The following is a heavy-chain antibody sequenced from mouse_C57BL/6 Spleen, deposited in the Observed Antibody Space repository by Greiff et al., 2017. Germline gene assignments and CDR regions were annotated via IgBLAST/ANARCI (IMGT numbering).Heavy chain of an antibody. Sequence: EVKLVESGGGLVKPGGSLKLSCAASGFTFSSYAMSWVRQTPEKRLEWVATISDGGSYTYYPDNVKGRFTISRDNAKNNLYLQMSHLKSEDTAMXYCARWDSNYWYFDVWGTGTTVTVSS. CDR3: ARWDSNYWYFDV. V-gene: IGHV5-4*03. CDR1: GFTFSSYA. CDR2: ISDGGSYT. J-gene: IGHJ1*03. D-gene: IGHD2-5*01.